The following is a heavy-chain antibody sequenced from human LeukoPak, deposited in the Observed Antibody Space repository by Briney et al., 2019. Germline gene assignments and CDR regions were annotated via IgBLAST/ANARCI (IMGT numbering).Heavy chain of an antibody. CDR3: AKGSDYGDFLFDY. CDR2: ISSSGRTT. J-gene: IGHJ4*02. V-gene: IGHV3-48*03. D-gene: IGHD4-17*01. Sequence: GGSLRLSCAASGFTFSSYEMNWVRQAPGKGLEWVSYISSSGRTTYYADSVKGRFTISRDNSKNTLYLQMNSLRAEDTAVYYCAKGSDYGDFLFDYWGQGTLVTVSS. CDR1: GFTFSSYE.